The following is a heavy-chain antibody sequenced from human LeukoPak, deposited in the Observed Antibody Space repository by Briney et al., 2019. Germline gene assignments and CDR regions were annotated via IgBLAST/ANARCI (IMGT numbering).Heavy chain of an antibody. J-gene: IGHJ4*02. CDR2: IRYDGSNK. CDR1: GFTFSSYG. Sequence: GGSLRLSCAASGFTFSSYGMHWVRQAPGKGLEWVAFIRYDGSNKYYAGSVKGRFTISRDNAKSSMYLQMNSLRAEDTAVYYCVREMDYWGQGTLVTVSS. V-gene: IGHV3-30*02. CDR3: VREMDY.